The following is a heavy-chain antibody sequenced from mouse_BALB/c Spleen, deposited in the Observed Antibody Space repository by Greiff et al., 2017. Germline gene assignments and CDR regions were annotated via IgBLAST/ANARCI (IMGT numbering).Heavy chain of an antibody. J-gene: IGHJ2*01. Sequence: EVQLVESGGGLVQPGGSRKLSCAASGFTFSSFGMHWVRQAPEKGLEWVAYISSGSSTIYYADTVKGRFTISRDNPKNTLFLQMTSLRSEDTAMYYCAISHFDYWGQGTTLTVSS. CDR3: AISHFDY. CDR1: GFTFSSFG. CDR2: ISSGSSTI. V-gene: IGHV5-17*02.